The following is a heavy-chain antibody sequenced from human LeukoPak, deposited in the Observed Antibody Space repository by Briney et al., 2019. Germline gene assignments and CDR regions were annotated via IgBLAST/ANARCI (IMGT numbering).Heavy chain of an antibody. CDR1: GFTFDDYA. CDR3: AKDGAYCGGDCYSGWFDP. V-gene: IGHV3-9*01. D-gene: IGHD2-21*02. Sequence: AGRSLRLSCAASGFTFDDYAMHWVRQAPGKGLERVSGISWNSGSIGYADSVKGRITISRDNAKNSLYLQMNSLRAEDTALYYCAKDGAYCGGDCYSGWFDPWGQGTLVTVSS. CDR2: ISWNSGSI. J-gene: IGHJ5*02.